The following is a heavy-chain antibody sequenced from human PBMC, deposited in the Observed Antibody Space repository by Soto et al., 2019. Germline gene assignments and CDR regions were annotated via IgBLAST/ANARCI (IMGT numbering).Heavy chain of an antibody. CDR1: GFRFSPSG. J-gene: IGHJ4*02. V-gene: IGHV3-33*01. D-gene: IGHD5-12*01. Sequence: PGGSLRLSCATSGFRFSPSGMHWVRQAPGKGLEWVAIIYNDGSTTYYADSVKGRFTISRDNSKNTLYLQMNSLRDEDTAVYYCARDGRHYDVDYWGQGTLVTVSS. CDR3: ARDGRHYDVDY. CDR2: IYNDGSTT.